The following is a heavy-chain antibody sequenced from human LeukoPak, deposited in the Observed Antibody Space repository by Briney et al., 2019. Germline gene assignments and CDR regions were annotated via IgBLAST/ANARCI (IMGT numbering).Heavy chain of an antibody. J-gene: IGHJ2*01. CDR3: ARRFDL. CDR1: GFTFSPYA. Sequence: GGSLRLSCTVSGFTFSPYAMSWVRQAPGKGLEWVSSISTSGGNTYYADSVKGRFTISRDNSKNTLYLQMNSLRAEDSGVYYCARRFDLWGRGTLVTVSS. CDR2: ISTSGGNT. V-gene: IGHV3-23*01.